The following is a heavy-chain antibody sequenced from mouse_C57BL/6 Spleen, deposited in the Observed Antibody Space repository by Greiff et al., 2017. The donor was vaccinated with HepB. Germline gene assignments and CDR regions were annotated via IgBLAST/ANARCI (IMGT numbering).Heavy chain of an antibody. Sequence: QVQLQQSGAELVKPGASVKLSCEASGYTFTSYWMHWVKQRPGQGLEWIGMIHPNSGSTNYNEKFKSKATLTVDKSSSTAYMQLSSLTSEDSAVYYCARWSTTVVAGGYWGQGTTLTVSS. D-gene: IGHD1-1*01. V-gene: IGHV1-64*01. J-gene: IGHJ2*01. CDR3: ARWSTTVVAGGY. CDR2: IHPNSGST. CDR1: GYTFTSYW.